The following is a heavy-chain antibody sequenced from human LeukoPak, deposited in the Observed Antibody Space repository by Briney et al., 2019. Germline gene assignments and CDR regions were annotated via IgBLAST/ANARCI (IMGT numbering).Heavy chain of an antibody. CDR1: GYTFTGYY. D-gene: IGHD4-17*01. Sequence: ASVKVSCKASGYTFTGYYMHWVRQAPGQGLEWMGWINPNSGGTNYAQKFQGWVTMTRDTSISTAYMELSRLRSDDTAVYYCAGSNDYGDYPDAFDIWGQGTMVTVSS. CDR3: AGSNDYGDYPDAFDI. CDR2: INPNSGGT. J-gene: IGHJ3*02. V-gene: IGHV1-2*04.